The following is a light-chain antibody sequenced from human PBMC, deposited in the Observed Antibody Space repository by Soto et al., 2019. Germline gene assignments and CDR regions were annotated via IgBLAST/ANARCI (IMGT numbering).Light chain of an antibody. J-gene: IGKJ1*01. V-gene: IGKV3-11*01. CDR2: DAS. Sequence: EVVLTQSPVTLSLSPGERATLSCRASQGFRALLAWYQQKPGQAPRLLIYDASNRATDIPARFSGSGSGTDFTLTISSLEPEDFAVYYCQQYGSSPQTFGQGTKVDIK. CDR3: QQYGSSPQT. CDR1: QGFRAL.